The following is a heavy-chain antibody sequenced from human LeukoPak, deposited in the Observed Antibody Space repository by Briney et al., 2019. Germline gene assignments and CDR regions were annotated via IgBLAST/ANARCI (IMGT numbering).Heavy chain of an antibody. CDR2: IRQDGDTK. CDR3: ARSLPYGTTWYGRSDF. D-gene: IGHD6-13*01. V-gene: IGHV3-7*03. CDR1: GFTFSRYW. Sequence: GESLRLSCAASGFTFSRYWMSWVRQAPGKGLEWVANIRQDGDTKYYVDSVKGRFTISRDNAMNSLYLQMNSLRAEDTAIYYCARSLPYGTTWYGRSDFWGQGTLVTVSS. J-gene: IGHJ4*02.